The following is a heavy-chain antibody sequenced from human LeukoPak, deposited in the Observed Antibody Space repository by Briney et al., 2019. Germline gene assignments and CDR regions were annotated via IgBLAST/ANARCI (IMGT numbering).Heavy chain of an antibody. CDR3: ATDVCSSTSCYFDH. J-gene: IGHJ4*02. V-gene: IGHV3-48*01. Sequence: GGSLRLSCAASGFTFSTSSMNWVRQVPGEGLEWVSYISSSSSITQYADSAKGRFTVSRDNAKNSLYLQLNSLRAEDTALYFCATDVCSSTSCYFDHWGQGTPVTVSS. CDR1: GFTFSTSS. CDR2: ISSSSSIT. D-gene: IGHD2-2*01.